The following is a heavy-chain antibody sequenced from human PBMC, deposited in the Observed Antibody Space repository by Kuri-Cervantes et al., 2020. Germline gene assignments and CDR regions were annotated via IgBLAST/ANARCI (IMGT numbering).Heavy chain of an antibody. V-gene: IGHV3-23*01. D-gene: IGHD6-19*01. CDR1: GFTFSSFA. J-gene: IGHJ4*02. CDR2: ISGSVDST. Sequence: GESLKISCAASGFTFSSFAMTWVRQAPGKGLEWVSAISGSVDSTYYADSLKCRFTISRDDSKNTLYLQMNSLRDEETAVYYCAKGPGGSSSGWYVGIDWGQGTLVTVSS. CDR3: AKGPGGSSSGWYVGID.